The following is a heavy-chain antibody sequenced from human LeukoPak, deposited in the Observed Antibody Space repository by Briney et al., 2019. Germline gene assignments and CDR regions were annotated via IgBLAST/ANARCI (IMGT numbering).Heavy chain of an antibody. CDR3: ARGPYCSSTSCYPGGFDP. Sequence: PGGSLRLSCAASGFTFSSYVMNWVRQAPGKGLEWVSGISDSGGGTYYADSVKGRFTISRDNTKNTLYLQMNSLRAEDTAVYYCARGPYCSSTSCYPGGFDPWGQGTLVTVSS. V-gene: IGHV3-23*01. CDR2: ISDSGGGT. J-gene: IGHJ5*02. CDR1: GFTFSSYV. D-gene: IGHD2-2*01.